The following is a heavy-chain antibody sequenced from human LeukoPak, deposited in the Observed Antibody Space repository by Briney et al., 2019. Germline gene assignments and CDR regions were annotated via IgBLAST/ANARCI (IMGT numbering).Heavy chain of an antibody. CDR1: GFTFSDYS. J-gene: IGHJ4*02. Sequence: GGSLRLSCAASGFTFSDYSMNWVRQAPGKGLEWVSYIDGSGDTIYYADSVKGRFTISRDNAKNSLDLQMNSLRDEDTAVYYCSRRFDCWGQGTLVTVSS. CDR3: SRRFDC. CDR2: IDGSGDTI. V-gene: IGHV3-48*02.